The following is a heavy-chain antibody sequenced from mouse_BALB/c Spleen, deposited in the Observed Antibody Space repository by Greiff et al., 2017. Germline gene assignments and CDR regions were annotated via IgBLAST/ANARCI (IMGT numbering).Heavy chain of an antibody. V-gene: IGHV3-2*02. D-gene: IGHD6-5*01. Sequence: EVKLQESGPGLVKPSQSLSLTCTVTGYSITSDYAWNWIRQFPGNKLEWMGYISYSGSTSYNPSLKSRISITRDTSKNQFFLQLNSVTTEDTATYYCATSYASYRYFDVWGAGTTVTVSS. CDR1: GYSITSDYA. CDR3: ATSYASYRYFDV. CDR2: ISYSGST. J-gene: IGHJ1*01.